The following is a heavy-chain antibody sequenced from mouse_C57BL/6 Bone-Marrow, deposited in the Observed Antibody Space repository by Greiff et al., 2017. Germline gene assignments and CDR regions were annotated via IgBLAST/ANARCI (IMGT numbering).Heavy chain of an antibody. J-gene: IGHJ2*01. D-gene: IGHD3-3*01. V-gene: IGHV5-6*01. CDR2: ISSGGSYT. Sequence: EVKLMESGGDLVKPGGSLKLSCAASGFTFSSYGMSWVRQTPDKRLEWVATISSGGSYTYYPASVKGRFTISRDNAKNTLYLQMSSLKSEDTAMYYCARHRAPYFDYWGQGTTLTVSS. CDR1: GFTFSSYG. CDR3: ARHRAPYFDY.